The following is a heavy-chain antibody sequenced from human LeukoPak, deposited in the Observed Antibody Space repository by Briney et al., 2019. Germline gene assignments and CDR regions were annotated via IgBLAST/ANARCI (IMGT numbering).Heavy chain of an antibody. CDR1: GFTFSNDW. J-gene: IGHJ4*02. CDR2: MNQDGSEK. D-gene: IGHD1-26*01. Sequence: VGSLRLSCVDSGFTFSNDWMSWVRQAPGKGLGLVASMNQDGSEKSYVDSVQGRFTISRDNAKNSLYLQMNSPRAEDTAIYYCARESHATFDHWGQGPLFIVSS. CDR3: ARESHATFDH. V-gene: IGHV3-7*01.